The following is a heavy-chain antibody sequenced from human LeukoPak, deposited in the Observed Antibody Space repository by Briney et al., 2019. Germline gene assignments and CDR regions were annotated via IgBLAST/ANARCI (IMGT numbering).Heavy chain of an antibody. CDR3: EDVDASA. CDR1: GFTFSNCW. Sequence: GGTLRLSCAASGFTFSNCWMSWVRQAPGKGLEWVASIIPDGSAKFYVDSVKGRFTISRDNAKSSLYLQVNSLRGEDTAVYYCEDVDASAWGQGTLVTVSS. CDR2: IIPDGSAK. D-gene: IGHD2-15*01. V-gene: IGHV3-7*01. J-gene: IGHJ5*02.